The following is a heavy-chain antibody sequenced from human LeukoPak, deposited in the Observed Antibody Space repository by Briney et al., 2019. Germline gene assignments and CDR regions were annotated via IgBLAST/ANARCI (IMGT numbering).Heavy chain of an antibody. V-gene: IGHV4-59*01. CDR2: SYSGGNA. D-gene: IGHD1-26*01. CDR1: GASTSAYY. Sequence: PSETLSLTCTVSGASTSAYYWSWIRQPPGKGLEWIGYSYSGGNANYNPSLKSRVTISIDTSENQFSLRLTSVTAAGTAVYFCAHSKRGGGYYINAFAVWGQGALVTISS. J-gene: IGHJ3*01. CDR3: AHSKRGGGYYINAFAV.